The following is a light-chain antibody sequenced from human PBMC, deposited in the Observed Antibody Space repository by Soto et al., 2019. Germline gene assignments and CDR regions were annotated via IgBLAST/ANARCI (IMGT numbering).Light chain of an antibody. CDR1: SSDVGSYNR. V-gene: IGLV2-18*02. CDR2: EVT. J-gene: IGLJ1*01. CDR3: NSYTISGTYV. Sequence: QSALTQPPPVSGSPGQSVAISCIGDSSDVGSYNRVSWYQQSPGTAPKLIIYEVTTRPSGVPDRFSGSKSGNTASLTISGLQAEDEADYYCNSYTISGTYVFGTGTKLTVL.